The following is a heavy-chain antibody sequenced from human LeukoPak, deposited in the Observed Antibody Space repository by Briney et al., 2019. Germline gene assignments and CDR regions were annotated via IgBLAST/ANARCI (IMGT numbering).Heavy chain of an antibody. CDR2: ISAYNGNT. J-gene: IGHJ4*02. V-gene: IGHV1-18*01. Sequence: ASVKVSCKASGYTFTSYGISWARQAPGQGLEWMGWISAYNGNTNYAQKLQGRVTMTTDTSTSTAYMELRSLRSDDTAVYYCARDLAVVVVVAATRRPRYYFDYWDQGTLVTVSS. CDR1: GYTFTSYG. CDR3: ARDLAVVVVVAATRRPRYYFDY. D-gene: IGHD2-15*01.